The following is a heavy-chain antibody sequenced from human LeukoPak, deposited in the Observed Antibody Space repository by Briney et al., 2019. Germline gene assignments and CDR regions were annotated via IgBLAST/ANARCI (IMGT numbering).Heavy chain of an antibody. J-gene: IGHJ6*02. CDR1: GGTFSSYA. V-gene: IGHV1-69*04. Sequence: ASVTVSCKASGGTFSSYAISWVRQAPAQGLEWMGRVIPILGIANYAQKFQGRVTITADKSTSTAYMELSSLRSEDTAVYYCARELGYSYGAYYYYGMDVWGQGTTVTVSS. D-gene: IGHD5-18*01. CDR3: ARELGYSYGAYYYYGMDV. CDR2: VIPILGIA.